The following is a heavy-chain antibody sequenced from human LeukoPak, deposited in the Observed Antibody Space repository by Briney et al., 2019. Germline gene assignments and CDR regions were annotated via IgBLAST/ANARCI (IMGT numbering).Heavy chain of an antibody. CDR3: TELGITMIGGV. CDR1: GFTVSSNY. D-gene: IGHD3-10*02. V-gene: IGHV3-53*01. Sequence: GGSLRLSCAASGFTVSSNYMSWVRQAPGKGLEWVSVIYSGGSTYYADSVKGRFTISRDNAKNSLYLQMNSLRAEDTAVYYCTELGITMIGGVWGKGTTVTISS. CDR2: IYSGGST. J-gene: IGHJ6*04.